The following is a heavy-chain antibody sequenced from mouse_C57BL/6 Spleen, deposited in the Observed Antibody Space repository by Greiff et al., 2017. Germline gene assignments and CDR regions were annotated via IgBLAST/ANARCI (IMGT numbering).Heavy chain of an antibody. J-gene: IGHJ3*01. CDR2: IYPGDGDT. CDR1: GYAFSSYW. CDR3: ARARDYGSSYPGFAY. Sequence: QVQLQQSGAELVKPGASVKISCKASGYAFSSYWMNWVKQRPGKGLEWIGQIYPGDGDTNYNGKFKGKATLTADKSSSTAYMQLSGLTSEDSAVYFCARARDYGSSYPGFAYWGQGTLVTVSA. V-gene: IGHV1-80*01. D-gene: IGHD1-1*01.